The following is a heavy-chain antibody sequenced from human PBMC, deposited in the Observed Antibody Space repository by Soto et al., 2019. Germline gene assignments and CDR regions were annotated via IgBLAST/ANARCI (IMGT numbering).Heavy chain of an antibody. J-gene: IGHJ6*02. CDR1: GGAISSSSYS. D-gene: IGHD3-10*01. CDR3: ARLIQRETLWFGELFPQNRMDV. Sequence: SEFLSLTFTVSGGAISSSSYSWGWIRQPPGKGFEWIGSIYYSGSTYYNPSLKSRVTISVDTSKNQFSLKLSSVTAADTAVYYCARLIQRETLWFGELFPQNRMDVWGQGTTVTVSS. CDR2: IYYSGST. V-gene: IGHV4-39*01.